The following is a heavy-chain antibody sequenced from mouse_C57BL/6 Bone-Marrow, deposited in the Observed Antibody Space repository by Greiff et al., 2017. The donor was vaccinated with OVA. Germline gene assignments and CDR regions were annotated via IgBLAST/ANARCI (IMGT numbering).Heavy chain of an antibody. CDR3: ARRTEAMDY. J-gene: IGHJ4*01. CDR2: IYPGSGNT. Sequence: QVQLQQSGAELVRPGASVKLSCKASGYTFTDYYINWVKQRPGQGLEWIARIYPGSGNTYYNEKFKGKATLTAEKSSSTAYMQRSSLTSEDSAVYFCARRTEAMDYWGQGTSVTVSS. D-gene: IGHD1-1*01. V-gene: IGHV1-76*01. CDR1: GYTFTDYY.